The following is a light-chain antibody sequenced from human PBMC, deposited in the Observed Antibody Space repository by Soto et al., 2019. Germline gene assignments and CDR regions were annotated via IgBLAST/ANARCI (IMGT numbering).Light chain of an antibody. Sequence: QSVLTQPPSVSGAPGQTVTISCTGSSSNIGAGYDVHWYQQLPGTAPKVLIYGNSDRPAGVPDRVSGSKSGTSASLAITGLQAEDEADYYCQSYDSSLSGVVFGGGTKVTVL. CDR3: QSYDSSLSGVV. J-gene: IGLJ2*01. CDR2: GNS. CDR1: SSNIGAGYD. V-gene: IGLV1-40*01.